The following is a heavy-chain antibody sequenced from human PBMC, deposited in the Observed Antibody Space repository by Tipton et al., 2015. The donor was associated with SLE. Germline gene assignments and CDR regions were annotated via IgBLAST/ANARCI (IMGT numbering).Heavy chain of an antibody. D-gene: IGHD6-19*01. V-gene: IGHV1-69*13. CDR2: IIPIFGTA. Sequence: QLVQSGAEVMKPGASVKVSCKASGYTFTNFDISWVRQAPGQGLEWMGGIIPIFGTANYAQKFQGRVTITADESTSTAYMELSSLRSEDTAVYYCARKGSGWFDAFDIWGQGTMVTVSS. CDR3: ARKGSGWFDAFDI. J-gene: IGHJ3*02. CDR1: GYTFTNFD.